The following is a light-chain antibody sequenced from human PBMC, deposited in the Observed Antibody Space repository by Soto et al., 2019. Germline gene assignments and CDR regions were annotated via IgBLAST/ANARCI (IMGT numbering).Light chain of an antibody. CDR1: HSVSTN. CDR2: GAS. CDR3: QHFNNWPSWT. Sequence: IVMTQSLSALSVSQGERATLSCRASHSVSTNLAWYQQKPGQSPRLLIYGASTRATGIPARFSGSGSGTEFTLTISSLQSEDFAVYYCQHFNNWPSWTFGQGTKVAIK. V-gene: IGKV3-15*01. J-gene: IGKJ1*01.